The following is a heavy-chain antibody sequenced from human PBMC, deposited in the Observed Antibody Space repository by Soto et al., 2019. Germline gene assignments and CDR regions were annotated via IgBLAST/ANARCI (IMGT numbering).Heavy chain of an antibody. CDR1: LYGFTSFS. Sequence: GASLKNSCRWSLYGFTSFSIGWVPQKPGKGLEWMGIIYPGDSDTRYSPSFQGQVTISADKSISTAYLQWSSLKASDTAMYYCPRLPATVVTSNYFAYWGQGTLVTVSS. CDR2: IYPGDSDT. D-gene: IGHD2-21*02. V-gene: IGHV5-51*01. CDR3: PRLPATVVTSNYFAY. J-gene: IGHJ4*02.